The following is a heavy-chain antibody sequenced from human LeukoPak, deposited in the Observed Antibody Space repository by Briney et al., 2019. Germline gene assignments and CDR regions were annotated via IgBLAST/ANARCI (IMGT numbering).Heavy chain of an antibody. J-gene: IGHJ4*02. Sequence: GGSLRLSCAASGFTFSNYWMNWVRQAPGKGLEWVANIKQDGSAKYYVDSVKGRLTISRDNAKSLLYLQMNNLRAEDTAVYYCVKPTRAPDCWGQGTLVTVSS. CDR2: IKQDGSAK. CDR3: VKPTRAPDC. CDR1: GFTFSNYW. V-gene: IGHV3-7*01. D-gene: IGHD1-14*01.